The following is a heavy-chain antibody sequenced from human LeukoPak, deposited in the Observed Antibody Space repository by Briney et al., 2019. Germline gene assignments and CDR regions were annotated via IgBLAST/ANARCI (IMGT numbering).Heavy chain of an antibody. Sequence: GGSLRLSCAASGFSFSSYWMHWVRQAPGTGLVWVSRIKSDGSTTNYADFVKGRFTISRDNAKNSLYLQMNSLRDEDTAVYYCARAFGLTDYWGQGTLVTVSS. D-gene: IGHD3/OR15-3a*01. J-gene: IGHJ4*02. CDR1: GFSFSSYW. CDR3: ARAFGLTDY. CDR2: IKSDGSTT. V-gene: IGHV3-74*01.